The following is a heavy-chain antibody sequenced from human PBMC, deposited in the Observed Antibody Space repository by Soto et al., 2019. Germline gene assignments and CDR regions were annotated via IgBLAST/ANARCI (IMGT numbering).Heavy chain of an antibody. J-gene: IGHJ4*02. CDR2: IYYSGST. Sequence: SETLSLTCTVSGGSISSYYWSWIRQPPEKGLEWIGYIYYSGSTDYDPSLKSRVTISVDTSKNQFSLKLSSVTAADTAVYYCARRWGTYFDFWGQGTLVTVSS. D-gene: IGHD7-27*01. V-gene: IGHV4-59*01. CDR3: ARRWGTYFDF. CDR1: GGSISSYY.